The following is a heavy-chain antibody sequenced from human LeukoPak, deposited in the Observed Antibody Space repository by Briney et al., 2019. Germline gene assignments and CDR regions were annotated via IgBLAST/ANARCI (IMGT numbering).Heavy chain of an antibody. D-gene: IGHD6-13*01. CDR2: ISAYNVNT. V-gene: IGHV1-18*01. CDR3: ARVDSDIAAAGTGPYNWFDP. Sequence: GASVTVSYTASGYTFTSYGISWVRQAPGQGVEWMGWISAYNVNTNYAQKLQGRVTMTTATSTSTAYMELRSLRSDDTAVYYCARVDSDIAAAGTGPYNWFDPWGQGTLVTVSS. CDR1: GYTFTSYG. J-gene: IGHJ5*02.